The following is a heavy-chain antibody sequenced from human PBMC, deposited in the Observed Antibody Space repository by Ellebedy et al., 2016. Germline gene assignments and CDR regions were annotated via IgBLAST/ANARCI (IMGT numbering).Heavy chain of an antibody. CDR1: IFGFDNYA. CDR3: AKDGPSTVGAELPGGFDS. D-gene: IGHD1-26*01. V-gene: IGHV3-23*01. J-gene: IGHJ4*02. Sequence: GGSLRLXXAVSIFGFDNYAMSWVRQAPGQGLEWVSAISASGYRKAYADSVKGRFIISRDNSKNTVFLEMNSLTVDDTAMYYCAKDGPSTVGAELPGGFDSWGQGTLVTVSS. CDR2: ISASGYRK.